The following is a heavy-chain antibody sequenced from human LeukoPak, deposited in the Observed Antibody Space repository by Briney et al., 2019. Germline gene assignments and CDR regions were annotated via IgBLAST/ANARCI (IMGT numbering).Heavy chain of an antibody. V-gene: IGHV3-7*01. D-gene: IGHD1-14*01. CDR1: GFTFSSHW. CDR3: ARDREPYYYYYGMDV. CDR2: IKQDGSEK. J-gene: IGHJ6*02. Sequence: GGSLRLSCAASGFTFSSHWMSWVRQAPGKGLEWVANIKQDGSEKYYVDSVKGRFTISRDNAKNSLYLQMNSLRAEDTAVYYCARDREPYYYYYGMDVWGQGTTVTVSS.